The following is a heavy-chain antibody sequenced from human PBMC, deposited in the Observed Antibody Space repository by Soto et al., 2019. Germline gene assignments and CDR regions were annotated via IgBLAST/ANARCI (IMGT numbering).Heavy chain of an antibody. Sequence: QLQLQESGSGLVKPSQTLSLTCAVSGGSISSGGYSWSWIRQPPGKGLEWIGYIYHSGSTYYTPSLKSRVTISVDRSKNQFPLKMSSVTAADTAVYYCARWWMHAPRFDPWGQGTLVTVSS. CDR2: IYHSGST. V-gene: IGHV4-30-2*01. D-gene: IGHD2-8*01. J-gene: IGHJ5*02. CDR1: GGSISSGGYS. CDR3: ARWWMHAPRFDP.